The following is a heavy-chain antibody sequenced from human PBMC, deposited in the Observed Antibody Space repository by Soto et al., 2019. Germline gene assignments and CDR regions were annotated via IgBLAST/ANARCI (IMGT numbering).Heavy chain of an antibody. CDR2: VNHSGST. J-gene: IGHJ6*02. CDR3: ARGGCYDYLDYYYGMDV. CDR1: GGSFSSYY. Sequence: SETLSLTCAVYGGSFSSYYWSWIRQSPGKGLEWIGEVNHSGSTNYNPSLKSRVTISVDTSKSHFSLKLTSITAADTAVYYCARGGCYDYLDYYYGMDVWGQGTTVTVSS. D-gene: IGHD5-12*01. V-gene: IGHV4-34*01.